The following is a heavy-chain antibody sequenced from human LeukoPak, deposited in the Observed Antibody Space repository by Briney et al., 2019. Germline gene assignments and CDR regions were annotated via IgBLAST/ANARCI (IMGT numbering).Heavy chain of an antibody. CDR1: GYTFTSYG. CDR3: ARSVVGFGELLLSYFDY. D-gene: IGHD3-10*01. Sequence: ASVKVSCKASGYTFTSYGISWVRQAPGQGLEWMGWISAYNGNTNYAQKLQGRVTMTTDTSTSTAYMELRSLRSDDTAVYYCARSVVGFGELLLSYFDYWAREPWSPSPQ. J-gene: IGHJ4*02. V-gene: IGHV1-18*01. CDR2: ISAYNGNT.